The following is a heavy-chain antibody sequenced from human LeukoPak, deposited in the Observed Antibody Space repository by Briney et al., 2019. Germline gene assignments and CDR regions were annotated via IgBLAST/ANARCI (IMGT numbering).Heavy chain of an antibody. V-gene: IGHV3-21*01. Sequence: GGSLRLSCAASGFTFSSYSMNWVRQAPGKGLEWVSSISNSGDYIHYADSVKGRFTISRDNAKNSLYLYMSSLRAEDTAVYYCARSVLRFLEWPPWDIWGQGTMVTVSS. D-gene: IGHD3-3*01. J-gene: IGHJ3*02. CDR1: GFTFSSYS. CDR3: ARSVLRFLEWPPWDI. CDR2: ISNSGDYI.